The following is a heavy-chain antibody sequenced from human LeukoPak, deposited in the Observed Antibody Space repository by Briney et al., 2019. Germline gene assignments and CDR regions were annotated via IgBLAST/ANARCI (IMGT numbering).Heavy chain of an antibody. V-gene: IGHV3-30-3*01. J-gene: IGHJ4*02. CDR3: ARGPRITGTDY. CDR1: EFTFSSYA. Sequence: GRSLRLSCAASEFTFSSYAMHWVRQAPGKGLEWVAVISYDGSNKYYADSVKGRFTISRDNSKNTLYLQMNSLRAEDTAVYYCARGPRITGTDYWGQGTLVTVSS. CDR2: ISYDGSNK. D-gene: IGHD3-3*01.